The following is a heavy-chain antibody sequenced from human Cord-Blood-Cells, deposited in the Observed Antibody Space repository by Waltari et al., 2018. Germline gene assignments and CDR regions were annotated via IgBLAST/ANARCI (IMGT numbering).Heavy chain of an antibody. V-gene: IGHV3-30*18. CDR3: AKDGGSYYFDY. D-gene: IGHD1-26*01. J-gene: IGHJ4*02. CDR1: GFTFSSYG. Sequence: HLLESGGGVVQPGRSLRLSCAASGFTFSSYGMHWVRQAPGKGLEWVAVISYDGSNKYYVDSVKGRFTISRDNSKNTLYLQMNSLRAEDTAVYYCAKDGGSYYFDYWGQGTLVTVSS. CDR2: ISYDGSNK.